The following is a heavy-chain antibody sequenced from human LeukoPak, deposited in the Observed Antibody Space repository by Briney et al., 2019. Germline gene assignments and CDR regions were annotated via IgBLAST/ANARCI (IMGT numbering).Heavy chain of an antibody. CDR2: MGGGGGDR. Sequence: GGSLRLSCAVSGFTFSNHAMSWVRQAPGKGLEWVSTMGGGGGDRYYADSVKGRFTTSRDNSKNTLYLQMNSLRAEDTTVYYCAKHLRCSGDSCYRPSYYYYGMDVWGQGTTVTVSS. V-gene: IGHV3-23*01. D-gene: IGHD2-15*01. CDR1: GFTFSNHA. J-gene: IGHJ6*02. CDR3: AKHLRCSGDSCYRPSYYYYGMDV.